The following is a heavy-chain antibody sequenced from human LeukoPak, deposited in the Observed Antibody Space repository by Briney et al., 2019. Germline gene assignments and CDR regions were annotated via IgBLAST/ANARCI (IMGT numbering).Heavy chain of an antibody. Sequence: GGSLRLSCAGSGFTYSSYNINWVRQAPGKGLEWVSSGSSSGSFTYHADSVKGRFTISRDNANNSVDLQMNSLSAEDTAVYYCAKVLGTYGSSGYAWYFDHWGQGILVTVSS. J-gene: IGHJ4*02. V-gene: IGHV3-21*01. CDR2: GSSSGSFT. D-gene: IGHD6-13*01. CDR1: GFTYSSYN. CDR3: AKVLGTYGSSGYAWYFDH.